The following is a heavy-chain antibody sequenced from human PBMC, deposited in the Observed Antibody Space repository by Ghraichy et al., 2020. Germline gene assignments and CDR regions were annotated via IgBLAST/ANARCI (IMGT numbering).Heavy chain of an antibody. CDR1: GGSISSYSDY. D-gene: IGHD1-14*01. Sequence: ESLNISCTVSGGSISSYSDYWGWLRQPPGKGPEWIGSIYNSVSTHYNPSLKSRVTISNDTSKDQFSLRLTSVTAADTAIYYCARNKTGNLSGWFDPWGQGSLVIVSS. CDR2: IYNSVST. CDR3: ARNKTGNLSGWFDP. V-gene: IGHV4-39*01. J-gene: IGHJ5*02.